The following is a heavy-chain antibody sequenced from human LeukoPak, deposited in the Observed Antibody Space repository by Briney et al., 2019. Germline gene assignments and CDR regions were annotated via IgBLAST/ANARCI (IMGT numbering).Heavy chain of an antibody. V-gene: IGHV4-39*07. Sequence: SETLSLTCTVSGDSISTSNSYWGWIRQPPGKGLEWIGSIYYSGNTYYNASLKSRVTISVDTSKNQISLRLSSVTAADTAIYYCARGNSDRFPPYMDYWGRGILVIVSS. CDR1: GDSISTSNSY. CDR3: ARGNSDRFPPYMDY. D-gene: IGHD2-21*01. J-gene: IGHJ4*02. CDR2: IYYSGNT.